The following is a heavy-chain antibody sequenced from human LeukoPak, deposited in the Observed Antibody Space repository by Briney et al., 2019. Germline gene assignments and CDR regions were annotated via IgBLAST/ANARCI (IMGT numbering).Heavy chain of an antibody. CDR3: ARELVPTNYYDSSGYYRVWFDY. D-gene: IGHD3-22*01. Sequence: SETLSLTCTVSGVSISSYYWSWIRQPPGKGLEWIGYIYYSGSTNYNPSLKSRVTISVDTSRNQFSLKLSSVTAADTAVYYCARELVPTNYYDSSGYYRVWFDYWGQGTLVTVSS. CDR1: GVSISSYY. V-gene: IGHV4-59*01. J-gene: IGHJ4*02. CDR2: IYYSGST.